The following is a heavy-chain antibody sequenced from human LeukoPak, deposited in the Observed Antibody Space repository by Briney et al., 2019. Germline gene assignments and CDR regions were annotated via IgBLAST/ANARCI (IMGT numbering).Heavy chain of an antibody. J-gene: IGHJ3*02. CDR1: GGTFSSYA. CDR2: IIPIFGTA. CDR3: ASIDSSGYYSSDAFDI. V-gene: IGHV1-69*05. D-gene: IGHD3-22*01. Sequence: ASVKVSCXASGGTFSSYAISWVRQAPGQGLEWMGRIIPIFGTANYAQKFQGRVTITTDESTSTAYMELSSLRSEDTAVYYCASIDSSGYYSSDAFDIWGQGTMVTVSS.